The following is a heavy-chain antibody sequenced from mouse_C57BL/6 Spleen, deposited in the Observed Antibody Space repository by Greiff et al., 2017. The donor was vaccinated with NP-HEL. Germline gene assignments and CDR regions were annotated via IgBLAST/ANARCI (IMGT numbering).Heavy chain of an antibody. V-gene: IGHV1-50*01. Sequence: QVQLQQPGAELVKPGASVKLSCKASGYTFTSYWMQWVKQRPGQGLEWIGEIDPSDSYTNYNQKFKGKATLTVDTSSSTAYMQLSSLTSEDSAVYYCAIDSSGYPDYWGQGTTLTVSS. CDR2: IDPSDSYT. J-gene: IGHJ2*01. D-gene: IGHD3-2*02. CDR1: GYTFTSYW. CDR3: AIDSSGYPDY.